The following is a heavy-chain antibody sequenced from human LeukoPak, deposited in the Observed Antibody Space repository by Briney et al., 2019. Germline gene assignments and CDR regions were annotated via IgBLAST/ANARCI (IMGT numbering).Heavy chain of an antibody. CDR3: AKDRPNYYGSNGHYYKLNGDC. CDR2: ITSSGAAT. D-gene: IGHD3-22*01. CDR1: GFTFSSYA. V-gene: IGHV3-23*01. Sequence: GGSLRLSCAASGFTFSSYAMSWVRQAPGKGLEWVSSITSSGAATYYADSVKGRFTISRDNSDSTLYLQMNSLRTEDTAVYYCAKDRPNYYGSNGHYYKLNGDCWGQGTLVTVSS. J-gene: IGHJ4*02.